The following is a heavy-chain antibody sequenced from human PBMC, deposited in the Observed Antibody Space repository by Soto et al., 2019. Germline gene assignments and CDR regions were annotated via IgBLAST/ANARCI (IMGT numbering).Heavy chain of an antibody. Sequence: PGESLKISCKGSGYSFTNYWINWVRQTPGKGLEWMGRIYPSDSYTNYSPSFRGHVTISGDKSISTAYLQWSSLKASDTAIYYCARAEMATIPRNFDFWGQGTLVTVSS. V-gene: IGHV5-10-1*01. CDR1: GYSFTNYW. CDR2: IYPSDSYT. D-gene: IGHD5-12*01. J-gene: IGHJ4*02. CDR3: ARAEMATIPRNFDF.